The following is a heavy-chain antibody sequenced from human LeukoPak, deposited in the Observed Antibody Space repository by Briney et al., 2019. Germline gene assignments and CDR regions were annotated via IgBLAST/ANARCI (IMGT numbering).Heavy chain of an antibody. CDR1: GFTFSSYG. V-gene: IGHV3-33*01. Sequence: PGRSLRLSCAASGFTFSSYGMHWVRQAPGKGLEWVAAIWYDGSNKYYADSVKGRFTISRDNSNNTLYLQMNSLRAEDTAVYYCARDRALFDYWGQGTLVTVSS. D-gene: IGHD3-10*01. CDR2: IWYDGSNK. J-gene: IGHJ4*02. CDR3: ARDRALFDY.